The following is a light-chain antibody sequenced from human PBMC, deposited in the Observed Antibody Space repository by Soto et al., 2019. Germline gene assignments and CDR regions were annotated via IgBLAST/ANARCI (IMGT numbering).Light chain of an antibody. Sequence: ILLTQSPSSLSASVGDRVTITCRASQGIDTSLAWYQQKPGXXXXXXXXXXXNFQRAATSRFSGSGSGTHFTLTISSLQPEDFATYHCQQLHGYPITFRQGTRREI. J-gene: IGKJ5*01. CDR2: XXX. CDR1: QGIDTS. V-gene: IGKV1-9*01. CDR3: QQLHGYPIT.